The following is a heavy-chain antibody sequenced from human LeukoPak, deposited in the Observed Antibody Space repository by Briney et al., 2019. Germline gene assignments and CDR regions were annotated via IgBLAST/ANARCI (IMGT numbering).Heavy chain of an antibody. D-gene: IGHD3-9*01. Sequence: GGSLRLSCAASGFTFSSYSMNWVRQAPGKGLEWVSHITASGTAMFYADSVKGRFTISRDNAKNSLYLQMNSLRDEDTAVYYCARGVVRYFDYWGQGALVTVSS. J-gene: IGHJ4*02. V-gene: IGHV3-48*02. CDR3: ARGVVRYFDY. CDR2: ITASGTAM. CDR1: GFTFSSYS.